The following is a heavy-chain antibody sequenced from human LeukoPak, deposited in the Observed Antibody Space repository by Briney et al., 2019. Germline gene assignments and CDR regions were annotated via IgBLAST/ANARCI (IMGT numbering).Heavy chain of an antibody. J-gene: IGHJ4*02. D-gene: IGHD5-12*01. CDR1: GFTFSRYE. CDR3: ARDEDIVATIPSFFDY. V-gene: IGHV3-48*03. Sequence: GSLRLSCAASGFTFSRYEMNWVRQAPGKGLEWVSYISSSGSSIYYADSVKGRFTIFRDNAKKSLYLQMKSLRAEDTAVYYCARDEDIVATIPSFFDYWGQGTLVTVSS. CDR2: ISSSGSSI.